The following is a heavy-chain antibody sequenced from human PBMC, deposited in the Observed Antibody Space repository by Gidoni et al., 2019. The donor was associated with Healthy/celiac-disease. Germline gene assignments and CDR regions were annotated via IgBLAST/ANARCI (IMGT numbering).Heavy chain of an antibody. CDR2: IGSSGSTK. D-gene: IGHD3-16*02. CDR1: GFTFISYS. J-gene: IGHJ4*02. Sequence: EVQLVESGGGLVQPVGSVRLSCAASGFTFISYSRNWVRQAPGKGREWVSDIGSSGSTKYYADTVKGRFTISRDNAKNEPYLKMNSLRAEDTAVYYCATVGGELSLYRPSDYWGQGTLVTVSS. V-gene: IGHV3-48*01. CDR3: ATVGGELSLYRPSDY.